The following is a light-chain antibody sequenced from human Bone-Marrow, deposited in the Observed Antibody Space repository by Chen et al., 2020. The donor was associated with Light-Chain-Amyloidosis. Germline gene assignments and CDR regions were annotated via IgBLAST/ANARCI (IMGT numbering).Light chain of an antibody. CDR1: NSDVGNYNL. Sequence: QSALTPPASVSGSPGQSITILCTASNSDVGNYNLVSWYQHHPGKAPKLIIYGDFKRPSGVSNRFSGSKSGNTASLTISGLQNEDEAHYHCCAYTGSSTWVFGGGTKLTVL. J-gene: IGLJ3*02. V-gene: IGLV2-23*01. CDR2: GDF. CDR3: CAYTGSSTWV.